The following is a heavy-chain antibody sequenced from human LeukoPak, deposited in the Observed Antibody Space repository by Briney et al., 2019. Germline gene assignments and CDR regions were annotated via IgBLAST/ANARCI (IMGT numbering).Heavy chain of an antibody. D-gene: IGHD1-1*01. CDR1: GGSFSGYY. CDR3: ARGVDDARAGTPPFDL. V-gene: IGHV4-34*01. Sequence: SETLSLTCAVYGGSFSGYYWSWIRQPPGKGLEWIGEINHSGSTTYNPSLKSRVTISVDTSKNQFSLKLSSVTAADTAVYYCARGVDDARAGTPPFDLWGRGTLVTVSS. J-gene: IGHJ2*01. CDR2: INHSGST.